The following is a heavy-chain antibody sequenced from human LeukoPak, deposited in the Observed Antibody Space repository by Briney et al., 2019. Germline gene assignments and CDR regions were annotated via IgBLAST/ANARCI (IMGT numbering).Heavy chain of an antibody. Sequence: ASVKVSCKASGGTFSSYAISWVRQAPGQGLEWMGWMNPNSGNTGYAQKFQGRVTMTRNTSISTAYMELSSLRSEDTAVYYCAGGLLAPPTMIVVAPDYWGQGTLVTVSS. CDR1: GGTFSSYA. V-gene: IGHV1-8*02. J-gene: IGHJ4*02. D-gene: IGHD3-22*01. CDR3: AGGLLAPPTMIVVAPDY. CDR2: MNPNSGNT.